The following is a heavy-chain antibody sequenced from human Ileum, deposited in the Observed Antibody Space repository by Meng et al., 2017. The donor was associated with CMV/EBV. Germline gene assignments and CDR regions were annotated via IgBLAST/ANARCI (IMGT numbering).Heavy chain of an antibody. CDR1: GFTFSAYY. CDR3: ARGHIGMDV. CDR2: INIRGDSM. V-gene: IGHV3-11*04. Sequence: GESLKISCAASGFTFSAYYLTWIRQAPGKGLEWISWINIRGDSMSYADSVKGRFTISRDNPKNSLYLQMNSLRAEDTGVYYCARGHIGMDVWGQGTTVTVSS. D-gene: IGHD2-21*01. J-gene: IGHJ6*02.